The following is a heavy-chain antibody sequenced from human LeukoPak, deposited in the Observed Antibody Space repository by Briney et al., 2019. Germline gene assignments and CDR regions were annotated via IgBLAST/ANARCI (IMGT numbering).Heavy chain of an antibody. V-gene: IGHV3-23*01. CDR3: AKDGGDILTGYYFDY. J-gene: IGHJ4*02. D-gene: IGHD3-9*01. Sequence: GGSLRLSCAASGFTLSTYWMSWVRQAPGKGLEWVSAISGSGGSTYYADSVKGRFTISRDNSKNTLYLQMNSLRAEDTAVYYCAKDGGDILTGYYFDYWGQGTLVTVSS. CDR1: GFTLSTYW. CDR2: ISGSGGST.